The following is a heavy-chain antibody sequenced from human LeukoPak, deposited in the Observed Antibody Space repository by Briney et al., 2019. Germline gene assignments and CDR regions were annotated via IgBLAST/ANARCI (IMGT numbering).Heavy chain of an antibody. CDR1: GGSISSYY. V-gene: IGHV4-59*01. D-gene: IGHD3-22*01. CDR3: ARGRDSSGYYYYYYYMDV. Sequence: PSETLSLTCTVSGGSISSYYWSWIRQPPGKGLEWIGYIYYSGSTNYNPSLKSRVTISVDTSKNQFSLKLSSVTAADTAVYYCARGRDSSGYYYYYYYMDVWGKGTTVTVSS. CDR2: IYYSGST. J-gene: IGHJ6*03.